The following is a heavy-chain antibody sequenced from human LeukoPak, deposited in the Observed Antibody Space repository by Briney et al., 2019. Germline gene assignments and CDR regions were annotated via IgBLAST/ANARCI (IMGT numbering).Heavy chain of an antibody. CDR1: GFTFSSYA. V-gene: IGHV3-23*01. D-gene: IGHD3-22*01. CDR2: IGGSGIST. CDR3: AKAGGYYDTSDKRYLVY. Sequence: GSLRLSCAASGFTFSSYAMSWVRQAPGKGLEWVSIIGGSGISTKFADPVKGRFTISRDNSKNTLYLQMNSLRADDTAVYYCAKAGGYYDTSDKRYLVYWGQGTLVTVSS. J-gene: IGHJ4*02.